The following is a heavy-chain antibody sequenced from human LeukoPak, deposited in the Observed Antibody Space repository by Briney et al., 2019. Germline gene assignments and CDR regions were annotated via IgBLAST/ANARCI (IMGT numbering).Heavy chain of an antibody. V-gene: IGHV4-59*11. CDR2: MFDNENT. J-gene: IGHJ4*02. CDR1: GVSISSHY. D-gene: IGHD5-18*01. Sequence: SETLSLTCTVSGVSISSHYRSWIRQPPGKGLEWIGYMFDNENTKDNPSLKSRITLSADTSKNQFPLRLSSVTAADTAVYYCATIKRGSIFGYFDFWGQGILVTVSS. CDR3: ATIKRGSIFGYFDF.